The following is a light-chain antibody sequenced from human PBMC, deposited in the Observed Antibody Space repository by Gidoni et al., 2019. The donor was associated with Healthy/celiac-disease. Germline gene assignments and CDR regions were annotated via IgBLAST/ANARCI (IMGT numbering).Light chain of an antibody. CDR2: DVS. CDR3: SSYTSSITPYV. Sequence: QSALTQPASVSGSPGQSITISCTGTSSDVGGYNYVSWYQQHPGKAPKLMIYDVSNRPSGVSNRFSGSKSGNPASLTISGLQAEDEADYYCSSYTSSITPYVFGTGTKVTVL. V-gene: IGLV2-14*01. CDR1: SSDVGGYNY. J-gene: IGLJ1*01.